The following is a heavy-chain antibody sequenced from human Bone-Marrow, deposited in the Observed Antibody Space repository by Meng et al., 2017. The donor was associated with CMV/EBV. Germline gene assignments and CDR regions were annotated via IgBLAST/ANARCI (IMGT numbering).Heavy chain of an antibody. CDR3: ARERWGVSPWFDP. CDR2: IYYSGST. D-gene: IGHD5-24*01. CDR1: GGSVSSGSYY. Sequence: GSLRLSCTVSGGSVSSGSYYWSWIRQPPGKGLEWIGYIYYSGSTNYNPSLKSRVTISVDTSKNQFSLKLSSVTAADTAVYYCARERWGVSPWFDPCGQGTLVAVSS. V-gene: IGHV4-61*01. J-gene: IGHJ5*02.